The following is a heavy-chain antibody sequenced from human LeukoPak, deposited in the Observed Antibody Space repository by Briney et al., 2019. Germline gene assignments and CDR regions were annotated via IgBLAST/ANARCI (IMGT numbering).Heavy chain of an antibody. D-gene: IGHD3-22*01. V-gene: IGHV4-59*01. CDR1: GGSISSYY. CDR3: ARDTYYYDSSGYSVFDY. J-gene: IGHJ4*02. Sequence: SGTLSLTCTVSGGSISSYYWSWIRQPPGKGLEWIGYIYYSGSTNYNPSLKSRVTISVDTSKNQFSLKLSSVTAADTAVYYCARDTYYYDSSGYSVFDYWGQGTLVTVSS. CDR2: IYYSGST.